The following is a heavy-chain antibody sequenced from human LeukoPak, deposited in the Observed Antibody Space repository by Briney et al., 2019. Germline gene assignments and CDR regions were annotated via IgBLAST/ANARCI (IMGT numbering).Heavy chain of an antibody. CDR1: GGSISSSSYY. CDR3: ARDPAAGALGSLFPRIWAAAPTDY. V-gene: IGHV4-39*07. Sequence: PSETLSLTCTVSGGSISSSSYYWGWIRQPPGKGLEWIGSIYYSGSTYYNPSLKSRVTISVDTSKNQFSLKLSSVTAADTAVYYCARDPAAGALGSLFPRIWAAAPTDYWGQGTLVTVSS. CDR2: IYYSGST. J-gene: IGHJ4*02. D-gene: IGHD6-13*01.